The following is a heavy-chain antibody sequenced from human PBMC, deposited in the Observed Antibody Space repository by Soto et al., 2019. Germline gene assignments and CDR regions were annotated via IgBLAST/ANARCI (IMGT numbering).Heavy chain of an antibody. D-gene: IGHD2-2*01. J-gene: IGHJ6*03. CDR2: ISSSGSTI. CDR1: GFTFSDYY. CDR3: ARDLRILNCSSTSCYRFALEFLNYYMDV. V-gene: IGHV3-11*01. Sequence: GGSLRLSCAASGFTFSDYYMSWIRQAPGKGLEWVSYISSSGSTIYYADSVKGRFTISRDNAKNSLYLQMNSLRAEDTAVYYCARDLRILNCSSTSCYRFALEFLNYYMDVWGKGTTVTVSS.